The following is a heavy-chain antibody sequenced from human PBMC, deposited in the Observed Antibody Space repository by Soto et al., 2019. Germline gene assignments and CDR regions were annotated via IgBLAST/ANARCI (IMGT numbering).Heavy chain of an antibody. D-gene: IGHD1-26*01. V-gene: IGHV3-33*01. J-gene: IGHJ6*02. Sequence: QVQLVESGGGVVQPWRSLRLSCAASGFTFSSYGMHWVRQAPGKGLEWVAVIWYDGSNKNYADSVKVRFTISRDNSKNTLYLQMDSLRAEGTAVYYFASGGELVEAAYYYYGLDVWGQGTMVTVSS. CDR1: GFTFSSYG. CDR2: IWYDGSNK. CDR3: ASGGELVEAAYYYYGLDV.